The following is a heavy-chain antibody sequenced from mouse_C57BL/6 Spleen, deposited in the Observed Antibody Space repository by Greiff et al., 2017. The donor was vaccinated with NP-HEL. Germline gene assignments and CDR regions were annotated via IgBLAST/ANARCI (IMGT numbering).Heavy chain of an antibody. CDR1: GYTFTSYW. CDR2: IYPGNSDT. D-gene: IGHD1-1*01. CDR3: TRYYYGSSYEDAMDY. V-gene: IGHV1-5*01. Sequence: VQLQQSGTVLARPGASVKMSCKTSGYTFTSYWMHWVKQRPGQGLEWIGAIYPGNSDTSYNQKFKGKAKLTAVTSASTAYMELSSLTNEDSAVYYCTRYYYGSSYEDAMDYWGQGTSVTVSS. J-gene: IGHJ4*01.